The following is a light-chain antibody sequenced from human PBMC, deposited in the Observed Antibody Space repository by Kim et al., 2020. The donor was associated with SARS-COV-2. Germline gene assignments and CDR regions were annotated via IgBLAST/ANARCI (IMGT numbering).Light chain of an antibody. CDR3: QQRSHWPPT. CDR1: QSVSSY. V-gene: IGKV3-11*01. Sequence: PGERATLACRASQSVSSYLAWYQQKPGQAPRLVIYDASSRATDIPARFSGGGSGIDFTLTISSLEPEDFALYYCQQRSHWPPTFGGGTKVDIK. J-gene: IGKJ4*01. CDR2: DAS.